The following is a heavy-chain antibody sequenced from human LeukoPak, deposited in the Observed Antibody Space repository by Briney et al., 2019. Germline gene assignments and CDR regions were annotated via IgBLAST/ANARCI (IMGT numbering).Heavy chain of an antibody. CDR1: GFTFSSYD. J-gene: IGHJ4*02. CDR2: ISGSGGST. Sequence: PGGSLRLSCAASGFTFSSYDMNWVRQAPGKGLEWVSAISGSGGSTYYADSVKGRFTISRDNSKNTLYLQMNSLRAEDTAVYYCAKATNVDIVATNLDYWGQGALVTVSS. D-gene: IGHD5-12*01. CDR3: AKATNVDIVATNLDY. V-gene: IGHV3-23*01.